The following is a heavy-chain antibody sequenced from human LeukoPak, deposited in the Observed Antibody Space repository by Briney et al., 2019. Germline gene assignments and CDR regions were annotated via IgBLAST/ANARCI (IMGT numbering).Heavy chain of an antibody. V-gene: IGHV1-2*02. D-gene: IGHD2-2*01. Sequence: ASVKVSCKASGYTFTGYYMHWVRQAPGQGLEWMGWINPNSGGTNYAQKLQGRVTMTTDTSTSTAYMELRSLRSDDTAVYYCARDLTAAGGDNWFDPWGQGTLVTVSS. CDR1: GYTFTGYY. CDR3: ARDLTAAGGDNWFDP. CDR2: INPNSGGT. J-gene: IGHJ5*02.